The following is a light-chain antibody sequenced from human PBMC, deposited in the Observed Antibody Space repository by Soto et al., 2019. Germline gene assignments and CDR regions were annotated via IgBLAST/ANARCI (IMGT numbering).Light chain of an antibody. V-gene: IGKV3-15*01. CDR1: QSVSTN. J-gene: IGKJ2*01. CDR3: QQYNNWPYT. Sequence: EIVMTQSPATLSVSPGGRATLSCRASQSVSTNLAWYQQKPGQAPRLLIHGAFTGATGVPARFSGSGSGTEFTLTISSLQSEDFAVYYCQQYNNWPYTFGQGTKVDSK. CDR2: GAF.